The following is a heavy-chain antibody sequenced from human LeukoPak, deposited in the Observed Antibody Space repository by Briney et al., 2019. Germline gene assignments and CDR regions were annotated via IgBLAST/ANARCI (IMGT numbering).Heavy chain of an antibody. CDR2: ISTSTSYI. D-gene: IGHD3-22*01. CDR1: GFTFNTYS. J-gene: IGHJ4*02. V-gene: IGHV3-21*01. Sequence: GGSLRLSCAASGFTFNTYSMNWVRQAPGKGLEWVSSISTSTSYIYYADSVKGRFTISRDDAKNSLYLQMNSLRAEDTAVYYCARGLLAGVFDYWGQGTLVTVSS. CDR3: ARGLLAGVFDY.